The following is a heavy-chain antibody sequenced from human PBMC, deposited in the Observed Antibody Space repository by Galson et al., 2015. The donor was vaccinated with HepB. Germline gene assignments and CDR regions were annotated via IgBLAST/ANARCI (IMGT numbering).Heavy chain of an antibody. CDR3: ARDQGEITFGGAKGY. CDR2: ISYDGSNE. D-gene: IGHD3-16*01. V-gene: IGHV3-30-3*01. J-gene: IGHJ4*02. CDR1: GFTFSSYT. Sequence: SLRLSCAASGFTFSSYTMHWVRQAPGKGLEWVAVISYDGSNEYYADSVKGRFTISRDNSKNTLFLQMNSLRAEDTAVYYCARDQGEITFGGAKGYWGQGTLVTVSS.